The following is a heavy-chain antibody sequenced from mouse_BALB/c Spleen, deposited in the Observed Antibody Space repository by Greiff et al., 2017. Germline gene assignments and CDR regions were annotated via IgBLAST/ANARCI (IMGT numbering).Heavy chain of an antibody. V-gene: IGHV1-80*01. D-gene: IGHD2-10*01. CDR3: ARRGPTGYFDY. J-gene: IGHJ2*01. Sequence: VKLMESGAELVRPGSSVKISCKASGYAFSSYWMNWVKQRPGQGLEWIGQIYPGDGDTNYNGKFKGKATLTADKSSSTAYMQLSSLTSEDSAVYFCARRGPTGYFDYWGQGTTLTVSS. CDR2: IYPGDGDT. CDR1: GYAFSSYW.